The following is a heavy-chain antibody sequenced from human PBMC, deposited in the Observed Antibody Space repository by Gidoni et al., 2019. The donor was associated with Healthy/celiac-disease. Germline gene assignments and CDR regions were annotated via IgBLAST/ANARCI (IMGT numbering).Heavy chain of an antibody. Sequence: QVQLQQWGAGLLKPSETLSLTCAVYGGSFSGYYWSWIRQPPGKGLEWIGEINHSGSTNYNPSLKSRVTISVDTSKNQFSLKLSSVTAADTAVYYCARMLPYSGSYYSVPGMDVWGQGTTVTVSS. V-gene: IGHV4-34*01. CDR3: ARMLPYSGSYYSVPGMDV. D-gene: IGHD1-26*01. CDR1: GGSFSGYY. CDR2: INHSGST. J-gene: IGHJ6*02.